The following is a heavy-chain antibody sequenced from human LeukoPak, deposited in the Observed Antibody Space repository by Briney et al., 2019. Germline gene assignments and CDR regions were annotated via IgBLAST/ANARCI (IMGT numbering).Heavy chain of an antibody. Sequence: GGSLRLSCAASGFTFSSYAMNWVRQAPGKGLEWVAAICYNGTNKYYADSVKGRFTISRDNSKNTLSLQMNSMRAEDPAVYYWARVKGRDGYNCPYYWGQGALVSDSS. CDR1: GFTFSSYA. CDR3: ARVKGRDGYNCPYY. J-gene: IGHJ4*02. V-gene: IGHV3-33*01. D-gene: IGHD5-24*01. CDR2: ICYNGTNK.